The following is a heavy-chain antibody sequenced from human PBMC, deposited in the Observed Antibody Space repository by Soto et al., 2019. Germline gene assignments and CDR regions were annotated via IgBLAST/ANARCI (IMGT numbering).Heavy chain of an antibody. CDR3: TKRRNVLRFLEWSSGMEV. V-gene: IGHV3-30*18. CDR1: GFTFSSYG. D-gene: IGHD3-3*01. CDR2: ISHDGSNK. J-gene: IGHJ6*02. Sequence: QPGGSLRLSCAASGFTFSSYGMHWVRQAPGKGLEWVAFISHDGSNKYYGDSMKGRIAMSRDNSKSTLYLQMSSLRAEDTAVYYCTKRRNVLRFLEWSSGMEVWGQGTTVTVSS.